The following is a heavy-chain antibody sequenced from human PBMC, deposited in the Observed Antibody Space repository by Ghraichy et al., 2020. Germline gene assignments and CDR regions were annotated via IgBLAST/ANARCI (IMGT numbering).Heavy chain of an antibody. CDR2: IYWDDDK. J-gene: IGHJ5*02. CDR1: GFSLSTSGVG. Sequence: SGPTLVKPTQTLTLTCTFSGFSLSTSGVGVGWIRQPPGKALEWLALIYWDDDKRYSPSLKSRLTITKDTSKNQVVLTMTNMDPVDTATYYCAHSHRHTAPVGSRFDPWGQGTLVTVSS. CDR3: AHSHRHTAPVGSRFDP. V-gene: IGHV2-5*02. D-gene: IGHD5-18*01.